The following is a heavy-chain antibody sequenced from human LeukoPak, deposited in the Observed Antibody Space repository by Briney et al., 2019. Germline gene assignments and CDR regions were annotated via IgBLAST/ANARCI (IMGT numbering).Heavy chain of an antibody. V-gene: IGHV3-23*01. D-gene: IGHD5-24*01. CDR2: ISGSGGST. CDR3: ASNPRRDGYNYGY. J-gene: IGHJ4*02. CDR1: GFTFSSYA. Sequence: GGSLRLSCAASGFTFSSYAMSWVRQAPGKGLEWVSAISGSGGSTYYADSVKGRFAISRDNSKNTLYLQMNSLRAEDTAVYYCASNPRRDGYNYGYWGQGTLVTVSS.